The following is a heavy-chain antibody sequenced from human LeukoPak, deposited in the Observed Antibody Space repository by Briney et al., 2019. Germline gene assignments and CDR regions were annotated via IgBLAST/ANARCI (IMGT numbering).Heavy chain of an antibody. J-gene: IGHJ6*03. CDR1: GYSFILYG. Sequence: GASVKVSCKTSGYSFILYGISWVRQAPGQGLEWMGWIYPNSGGTNYAQKFQGRVTMTRDTSISTAYMELSRLRSDDTAVYYCARSEQFPYYMDVWGKGTTVTVSS. CDR2: IYPNSGGT. D-gene: IGHD6-19*01. V-gene: IGHV1-2*02. CDR3: ARSEQFPYYMDV.